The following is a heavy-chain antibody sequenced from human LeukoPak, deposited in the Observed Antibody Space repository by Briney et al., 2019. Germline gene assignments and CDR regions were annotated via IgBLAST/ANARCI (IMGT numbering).Heavy chain of an antibody. CDR1: GGTFSSYA. J-gene: IGHJ5*02. V-gene: IGHV1-69*13. CDR3: ARGPYDFWSGYHISPFDP. D-gene: IGHD3-3*01. Sequence: SVKVSCKASGGTFSSYAISWVRQAPGQGLEWMGGSIPIFGTANYAQKFQGRVTITADESTSTAYMELSSLRSEDTAVYYCARGPYDFWSGYHISPFDPWGQGTLVTVSS. CDR2: SIPIFGTA.